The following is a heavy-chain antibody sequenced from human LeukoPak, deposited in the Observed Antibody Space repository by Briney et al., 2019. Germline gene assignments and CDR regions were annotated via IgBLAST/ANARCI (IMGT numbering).Heavy chain of an antibody. CDR1: GFAFSFYA. CDR3: AKPISGGLAVTADWFHP. CDR2: INANSGTT. D-gene: IGHD6-19*01. Sequence: GGSLRLSCAVSGFAFSFYAMSWLRQPPGKGLEWVSTINANSGTTSYAASVRGRFTISRDNSKNTLYLQVNTLRADDTAVYYCAKPISGGLAVTADWFHPWGQGTLVVVSS. V-gene: IGHV3-23*01. J-gene: IGHJ5*01.